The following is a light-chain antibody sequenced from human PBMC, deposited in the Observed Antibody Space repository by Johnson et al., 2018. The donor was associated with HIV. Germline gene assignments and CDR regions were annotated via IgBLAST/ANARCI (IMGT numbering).Light chain of an antibody. Sequence: QPVLTQPPSVSAAPGQKVTISCSGSTSNIGDNYVSWYRQLPGTAPKLLISANDKRPSGIPDQFSGSKSGTSATLGITGLQTGDEADYYCGTWDSSLSAYVFGTGTTVIVL. CDR1: TSNIGDNY. J-gene: IGLJ1*01. V-gene: IGLV1-51*01. CDR3: GTWDSSLSAYV. CDR2: AND.